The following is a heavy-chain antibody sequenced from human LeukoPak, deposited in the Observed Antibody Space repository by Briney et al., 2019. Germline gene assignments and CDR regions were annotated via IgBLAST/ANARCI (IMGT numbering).Heavy chain of an antibody. CDR3: ARRAYYSVSGSYRWFDS. D-gene: IGHD3-10*01. Sequence: GESLQISCEGSGYSFTSYWIGWVRQMPGKGLEWMGMIYPDDSDTRYSPSFQGQDTISVDKSISTAYLQWSSLKASDTAMYYCARRAYYSVSGSYRWFDSWGQGTLVTVSS. CDR1: GYSFTSYW. J-gene: IGHJ5*01. CDR2: IYPDDSDT. V-gene: IGHV5-51*01.